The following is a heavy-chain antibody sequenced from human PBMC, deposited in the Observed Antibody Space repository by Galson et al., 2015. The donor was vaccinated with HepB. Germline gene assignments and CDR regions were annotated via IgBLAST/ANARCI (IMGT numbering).Heavy chain of an antibody. V-gene: IGHV3-7*03. Sequence: SLRLSCAASGFTFSSYWMSWVRQAPGKGLEWVANIKQDGSEKYYVDSVKGRFTISRDNAKNSLYLQMNSLRAEDTAVYYCARDRWVVVITNGMDVWGQGTTVTVSS. CDR2: IKQDGSEK. D-gene: IGHD3-22*01. J-gene: IGHJ6*02. CDR3: ARDRWVVVITNGMDV. CDR1: GFTFSSYW.